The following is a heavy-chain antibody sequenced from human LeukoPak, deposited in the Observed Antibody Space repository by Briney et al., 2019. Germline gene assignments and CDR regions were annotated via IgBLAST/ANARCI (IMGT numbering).Heavy chain of an antibody. V-gene: IGHV3-30-3*01. CDR2: ISYDGSNK. CDR3: ARDQEALGPFDY. Sequence: GGSLRLSCAASGFTFSSYAMHWVRQAPGKGLEWVAVISYDGSNKYYADSVKGRFTISRDNSKNTLYLQMNSLRAENTAVYYCARDQEALGPFDYWGQGTLVTVSS. J-gene: IGHJ4*02. D-gene: IGHD7-27*01. CDR1: GFTFSSYA.